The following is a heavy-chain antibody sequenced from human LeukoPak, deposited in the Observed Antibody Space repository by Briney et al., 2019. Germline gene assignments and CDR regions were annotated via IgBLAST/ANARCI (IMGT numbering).Heavy chain of an antibody. Sequence: GALVKVSCKVSGYTLTELSMHWVRQAPGKGLEWMGGFDPEDGETIYAQKFQGRVTMTEDTSTDTAYMELSSLRSEDTAVYYCATDREGSYGPTENDAFDIWGQGTMVTVSS. J-gene: IGHJ3*02. CDR2: FDPEDGET. D-gene: IGHD5-18*01. CDR1: GYTLTELS. CDR3: ATDREGSYGPTENDAFDI. V-gene: IGHV1-24*01.